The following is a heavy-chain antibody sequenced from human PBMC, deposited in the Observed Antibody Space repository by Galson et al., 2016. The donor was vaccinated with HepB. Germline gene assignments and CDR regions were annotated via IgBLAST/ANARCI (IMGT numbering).Heavy chain of an antibody. Sequence: SLRLSCAASGFTFSNYGMHWVRQAPGKGLEWVSSISSSSSYIYYADSVKGRFTISRDNAKNSLYLQMNSLRAEDTAVYYCAAWLLSGSYFLGAFDIWGQGTMVTVSS. CDR2: ISSSSSYI. D-gene: IGHD1-26*01. J-gene: IGHJ3*02. CDR3: AAWLLSGSYFLGAFDI. CDR1: GFTFSNYG. V-gene: IGHV3-21*01.